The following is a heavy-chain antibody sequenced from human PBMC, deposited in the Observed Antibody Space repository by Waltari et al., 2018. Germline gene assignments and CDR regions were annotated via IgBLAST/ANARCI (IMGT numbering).Heavy chain of an antibody. CDR2: ISGSGGST. Sequence: EVQLVESGGGLVQPGGSLRLSCAASGFTFNNYAMTWVRQAPGKGLEWVSAISGSGGSTYYADSVKGRFTISRDNSKNTLYLQMNSLRADDTAVYYCAKVCCGSTDWKRGFDYWGQGTLVTVSS. J-gene: IGHJ4*02. CDR3: AKVCCGSTDWKRGFDY. D-gene: IGHD2-2*01. V-gene: IGHV3-23*04. CDR1: GFTFNNYA.